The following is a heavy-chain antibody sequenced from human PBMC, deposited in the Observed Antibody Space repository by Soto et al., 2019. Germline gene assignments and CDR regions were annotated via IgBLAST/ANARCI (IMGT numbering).Heavy chain of an antibody. CDR3: ARSYCTNSICYHYFDY. CDR2: ITGSSRTI. D-gene: IGHD2-8*01. Sequence: GGSLRLSCAASGFTFSDYSMNWVRQAPGKGLEWTSYITGSSRTIFYADSVKGRFTISRDTAKKSLYLHMNSLRDEDTAVYYCARSYCTNSICYHYFDYWGQGTLVTVSS. CDR1: GFTFSDYS. V-gene: IGHV3-48*02. J-gene: IGHJ4*02.